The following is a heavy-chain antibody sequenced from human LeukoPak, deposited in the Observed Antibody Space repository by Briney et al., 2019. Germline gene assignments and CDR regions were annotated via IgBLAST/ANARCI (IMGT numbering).Heavy chain of an antibody. J-gene: IGHJ5*01. CDR2: INGDGSST. CDR3: VGGLDS. D-gene: IGHD3-16*01. V-gene: IGHV3-74*01. Sequence: GGSLRLSCAASGFTFSSDWMHWVRQAPGKGLVCVSYINGDGSSTNYADSVRGRFTISRDNAKKTLYLQMNSLRDEDTAVYYCVGGLDSWGLGPLVPVSS. CDR1: GFTFSSDW.